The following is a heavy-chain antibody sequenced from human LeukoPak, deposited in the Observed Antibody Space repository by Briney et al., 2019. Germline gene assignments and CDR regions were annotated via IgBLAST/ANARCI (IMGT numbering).Heavy chain of an antibody. CDR1: GDSVSRSDSY. CDR2: IYYSGRT. Sequence: PSETLSLTCSVSGDSVSRSDSYWDWIRQPPGKGLEWIGTIYYSGRTYYSPSLKSRVTMSVDPSNNQFSLNLRSVTAADTALYYCARRRYYDGSGYLEWGQGTLLSVSP. V-gene: IGHV4-39*01. D-gene: IGHD3-22*01. CDR3: ARRRYYDGSGYLE. J-gene: IGHJ1*01.